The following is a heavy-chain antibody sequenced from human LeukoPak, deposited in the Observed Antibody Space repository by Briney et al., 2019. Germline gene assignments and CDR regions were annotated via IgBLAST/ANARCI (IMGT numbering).Heavy chain of an antibody. CDR2: ISGSGGST. D-gene: IGHD1-26*01. CDR1: GFTFSSYA. Sequence: PGGSLRLSRAASGFTFSSYAMSWVRQAPGKGLEWVSAISGSGGSTYYADSVKGRFTISRDNSKNTLYLQMNSLRAEDTAVYYCAKEGKLSGSYSHFDYWGQGTLVTVSS. V-gene: IGHV3-23*01. J-gene: IGHJ4*02. CDR3: AKEGKLSGSYSHFDY.